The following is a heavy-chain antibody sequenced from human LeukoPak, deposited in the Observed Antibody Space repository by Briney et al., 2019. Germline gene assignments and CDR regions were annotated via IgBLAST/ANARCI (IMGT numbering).Heavy chain of an antibody. J-gene: IGHJ4*02. V-gene: IGHV4-59*08. Sequence: SETLSLTCTVSGGSMSSYYWSWIRQPPGKGLEWVGYIYYSGSTNYNPSLKSRVTISIDTSKNQLSLRLSSVTAADTAVYYCARHGSYCFDSWGQGTLVTVSS. D-gene: IGHD3-10*01. CDR1: GGSMSSYY. CDR3: ARHGSYCFDS. CDR2: IYYSGST.